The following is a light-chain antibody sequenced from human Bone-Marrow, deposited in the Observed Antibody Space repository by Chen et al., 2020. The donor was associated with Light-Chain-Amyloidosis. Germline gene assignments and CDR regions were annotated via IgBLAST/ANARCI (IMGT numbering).Light chain of an antibody. CDR1: DLPTKY. CDR3: QSEDSSGTYEVI. Sequence: SYELTQPPSVSVSPGQTARITCSGDDLPTKYAYWYQQKPGQAPVLVIHRDTERPSGISERFSGSSSGTTATLTIRGVQAEDEADYHGQSEDSSGTYEVIFGGGTKLTVL. J-gene: IGLJ2*01. V-gene: IGLV3-25*03. CDR2: RDT.